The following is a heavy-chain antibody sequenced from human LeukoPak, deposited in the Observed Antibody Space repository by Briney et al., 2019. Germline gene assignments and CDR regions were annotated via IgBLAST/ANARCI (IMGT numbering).Heavy chain of an antibody. Sequence: PGGSLRLSCAASGFTFSSYAMSWVRQAPGKGLEWVSAISGSGGSTYYADSVKGRFTISRDNSKNTLYLQMNSLRAEDTAVYYGAKDGSGSYYYYGMDVWGKGTTVTVSS. J-gene: IGHJ6*04. CDR2: ISGSGGST. V-gene: IGHV3-23*01. CDR3: AKDGSGSYYYYGMDV. D-gene: IGHD3-10*01. CDR1: GFTFSSYA.